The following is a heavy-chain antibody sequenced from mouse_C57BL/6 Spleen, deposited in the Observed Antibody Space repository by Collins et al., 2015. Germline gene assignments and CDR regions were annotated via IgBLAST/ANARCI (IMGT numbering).Heavy chain of an antibody. J-gene: IGHJ1*03. CDR1: GYTFTSYW. CDR3: ARSAYYGGYFDV. CDR2: IYPGSGNT. Sequence: QVQLQQPGTELVKPGASVKLSCKASGYTFTSYWMHWVKQRPGQGLEWIARIYPGSGNTYYNEKFKGKATLTAEKSSSTAYMQLSSLTSEDSAVYFCARSAYYGGYFDVWGTGTTVTVSS. V-gene: IGHV1-76*01. D-gene: IGHD1-2*01.